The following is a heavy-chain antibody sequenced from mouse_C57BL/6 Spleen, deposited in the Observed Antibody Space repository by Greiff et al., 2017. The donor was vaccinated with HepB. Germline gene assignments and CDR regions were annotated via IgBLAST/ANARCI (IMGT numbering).Heavy chain of an antibody. Sequence: EVKLVESGPGLVKPSQSLSLTCSVTGYSITSGYYWNWIRQFPGNKLEWMGYISYDGSNNYNPSLKNRISITRDTSKNQFFLKLNSVTTEDTATYYCARVAYWGQGTLVTVSA. J-gene: IGHJ3*01. CDR2: ISYDGSN. V-gene: IGHV3-6*01. CDR1: GYSITSGYY. CDR3: ARVAY.